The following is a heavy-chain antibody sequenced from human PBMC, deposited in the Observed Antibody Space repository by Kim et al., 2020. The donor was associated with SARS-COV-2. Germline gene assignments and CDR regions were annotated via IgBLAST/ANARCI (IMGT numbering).Heavy chain of an antibody. CDR1: GFTFSSYG. V-gene: IGHV3-30*18. J-gene: IGHJ4*02. D-gene: IGHD5-12*01. Sequence: GGSLRLSCAASGFTFSSYGMHWVRQAPGKGLEWVAVISYDGSNKYYVDSVKGRFTISRDNSKNTLYLQMNSLRAEDTAVYYCAKAGGYEITGYWGQGTL. CDR3: AKAGGYEITGY. CDR2: ISYDGSNK.